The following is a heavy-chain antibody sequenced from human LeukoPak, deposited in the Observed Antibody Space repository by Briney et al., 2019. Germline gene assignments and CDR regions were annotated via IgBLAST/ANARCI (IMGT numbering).Heavy chain of an antibody. CDR2: IWHDGSNK. D-gene: IGHD2-2*01. J-gene: IGHJ4*02. Sequence: PGGSLRLSCAASGFTFNSHGMHWVRQAPGKGLEWVAVIWHDGSNKYYADSVKGRFVISRDNSKSTLFLQMDSLRAEGTAVYYCARDYCSSTSCLFDYWGQGTLVTVSS. V-gene: IGHV3-33*01. CDR3: ARDYCSSTSCLFDY. CDR1: GFTFNSHG.